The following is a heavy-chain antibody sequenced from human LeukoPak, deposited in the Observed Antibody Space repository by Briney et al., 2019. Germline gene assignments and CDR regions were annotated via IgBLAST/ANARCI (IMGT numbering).Heavy chain of an antibody. V-gene: IGHV3-21*01. CDR1: GFTFLSYS. CDR3: ARGRSNYYDSTWDY. J-gene: IGHJ4*02. CDR2: ISSTSSSYI. Sequence: GGSLRLSCAASGFTFLSYSMNWVRQAPGKGLEWVSSISSTSSSYIYYADSVKGRFTISRDNDKNSLYLQMNSLRAEDTAVYYWARGRSNYYDSTWDYWGEGTLLTASS. D-gene: IGHD3-22*01.